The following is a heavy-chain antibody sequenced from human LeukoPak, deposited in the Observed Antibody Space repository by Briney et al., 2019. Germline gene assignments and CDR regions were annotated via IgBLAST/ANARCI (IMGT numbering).Heavy chain of an antibody. CDR1: GYTFTSYG. J-gene: IGHJ3*02. CDR3: ARGTHYDYVWGSYRSLNDAFDI. Sequence: GASVKVSCKASGYTFTSYGISWVRQAPGQGLEWMGGIIPLFGTTNYAQKFQDRVTITADESTSTAYMELSSLRSEDTAVYYCARGTHYDYVWGSYRSLNDAFDIWGQGTMVTVSS. D-gene: IGHD3-16*02. CDR2: IIPLFGTT. V-gene: IGHV1-69*13.